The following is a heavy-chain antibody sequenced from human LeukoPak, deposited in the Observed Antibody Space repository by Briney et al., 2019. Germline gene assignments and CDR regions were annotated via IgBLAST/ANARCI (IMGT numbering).Heavy chain of an antibody. CDR3: ARRAPNNYYYYGMDV. V-gene: IGHV1-18*01. CDR2: ISAYNGNT. J-gene: IGHJ6*02. CDR1: GYTFTSYG. Sequence: ASVKVSCKASGYTFTSYGISWVRQAPGQGLEWMRWISAYNGNTNYAQKLQGRVTMTTDTSTSTAYMELRSLRSDDTAVYYCARRAPNNYYYYGMDVWGQGTTVTVSS.